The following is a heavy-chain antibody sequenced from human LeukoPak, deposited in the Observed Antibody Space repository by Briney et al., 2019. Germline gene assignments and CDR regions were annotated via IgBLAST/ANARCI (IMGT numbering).Heavy chain of an antibody. CDR1: GFTFSNYW. V-gene: IGHV3-33*08. D-gene: IGHD4-23*01. Sequence: PGGSLRLSCVASGFTFSNYWMHWVRQAPGKGLEWVAVIWYDGSNKYYADSVKGRFTISRDNPKNTLYVQMNSLRAEDTAVYYCARGRGADYGGNSGYFDYWGQGTLVTVSS. CDR3: ARGRGADYGGNSGYFDY. CDR2: IWYDGSNK. J-gene: IGHJ4*02.